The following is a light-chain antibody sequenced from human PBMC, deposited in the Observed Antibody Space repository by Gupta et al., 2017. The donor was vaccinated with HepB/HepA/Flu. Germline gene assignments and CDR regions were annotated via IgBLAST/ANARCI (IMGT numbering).Light chain of an antibody. Sequence: QSALTQPRSVSGSPRQSVTISCTGTSRDVGGYNYVSWYQQHPGKAPKLIIYNVNKRPSGFPDRFSGSKSGDRASLTISGLQAEDEADYYCCSYAGTYTYVFGTGTRVTVL. J-gene: IGLJ1*01. V-gene: IGLV2-11*01. CDR1: SRDVGGYNY. CDR2: NVN. CDR3: CSYAGTYTYV.